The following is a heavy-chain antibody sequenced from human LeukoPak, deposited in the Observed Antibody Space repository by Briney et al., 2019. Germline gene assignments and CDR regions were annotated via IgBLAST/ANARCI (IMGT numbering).Heavy chain of an antibody. D-gene: IGHD3-3*01. CDR2: ISYDGSNK. J-gene: IGHJ4*02. CDR3: ARDRFHFFDY. Sequence: GGSLRLSCAASGFTFSSYGMHWVRQAPGKGLEWVAVISYDGSNKYYADSVKGRFAISRDNSKNTLYLQISSLRAEDTAVYYCARDRFHFFDYWGQGTLVTVSS. CDR1: GFTFSSYG. V-gene: IGHV3-30*03.